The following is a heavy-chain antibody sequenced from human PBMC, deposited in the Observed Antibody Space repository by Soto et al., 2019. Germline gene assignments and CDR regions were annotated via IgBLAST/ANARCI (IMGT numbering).Heavy chain of an antibody. Sequence: GGSLRLSCAASVFPFSSYSMNWVRQAPGKGLEWVSSISSSSYIYYADSVKGRFTISRDNAKNSLYLQMNSLRAEDTAVYYCARDSNATPRSDTAMVLGAFVYYYYYGMDVWGQGTKVTVSS. CDR3: ARDSNATPRSDTAMVLGAFVYYYYYGMDV. CDR1: VFPFSSYS. CDR2: ISSSSYI. D-gene: IGHD5-18*01. V-gene: IGHV3-21*01. J-gene: IGHJ6*02.